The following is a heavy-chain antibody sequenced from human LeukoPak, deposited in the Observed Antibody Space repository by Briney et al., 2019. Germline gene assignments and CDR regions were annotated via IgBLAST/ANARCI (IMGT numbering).Heavy chain of an antibody. CDR3: AKAYSSHYYYYGMDV. J-gene: IGHJ6*02. V-gene: IGHV3-30*18. D-gene: IGHD6-19*01. CDR1: GFTFSSYC. CDR2: ISYDGSNK. Sequence: GGSLRLSRAASGFTFSSYCMHWVSQAPGKGLEWVAVISYDGSNKYYADYGKGRFTISRDNSKNTLYLQMNSLRAEDTAVYYCAKAYSSHYYYYGMDVWGQGTTVTVSS.